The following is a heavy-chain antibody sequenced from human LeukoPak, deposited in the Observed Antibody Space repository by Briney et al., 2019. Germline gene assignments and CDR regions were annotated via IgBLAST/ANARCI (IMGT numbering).Heavy chain of an antibody. Sequence: ASVKVSCTASGYTFTGYYMHWVRQAPGQGLEWMGWIKPNSGGTNYQGRVTMTRDTSISTAYMELSRLRSDDTAVYYCARDRYYDSSGYYLDAFDNWGQGTMVTVSS. D-gene: IGHD3-22*01. CDR3: ARDRYYDSSGYYLDAFDN. CDR1: GYTFTGYY. CDR2: IKPNSGGT. V-gene: IGHV1-2*02. J-gene: IGHJ3*02.